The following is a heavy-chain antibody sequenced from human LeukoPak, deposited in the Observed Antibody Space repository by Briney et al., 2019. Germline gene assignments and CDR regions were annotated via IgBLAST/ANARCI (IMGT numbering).Heavy chain of an antibody. CDR2: ISAYNGNT. J-gene: IGHJ3*02. CDR1: GYTFTSYV. V-gene: IGHV1-18*01. CDR3: ARVKVVVVTAIDAFDI. Sequence: ASVKVSCMASGYTFTSYVIRCVRQAPGHGLEWMGWISAYNGNTNYAQKLQGRVTMTTDTSTSTAYMELRSLRSDDTAVYYCARVKVVVVTAIDAFDIWGQGTMVTVSS. D-gene: IGHD2-21*02.